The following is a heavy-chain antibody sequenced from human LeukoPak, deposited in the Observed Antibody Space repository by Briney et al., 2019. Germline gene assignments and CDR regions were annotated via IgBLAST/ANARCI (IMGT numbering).Heavy chain of an antibody. V-gene: IGHV4-38-2*01. J-gene: IGHJ4*02. CDR2: IYYSGST. CDR3: ARHSGGYEPVDY. Sequence: SSETLSLTCAVSGYSINNYYYWGWIRQPPGKGLEWIGSIYYSGSTYYNPSLKSRVTISVDTSKNQFSLKLSSVTAADTAVYYCARHSGGYEPVDYWGQGTLVTVSS. D-gene: IGHD5-12*01. CDR1: GYSINNYYY.